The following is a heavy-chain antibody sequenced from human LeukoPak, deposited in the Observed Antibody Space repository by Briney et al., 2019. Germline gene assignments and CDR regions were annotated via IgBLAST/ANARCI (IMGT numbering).Heavy chain of an antibody. CDR1: GDSISSGGYH. V-gene: IGHV4-31*03. CDR3: AREGSRTPFDF. CDR2: IYYSGST. D-gene: IGHD1/OR15-1a*01. J-gene: IGHJ4*02. Sequence: PSQTLSLTCTVSGDSISSGGYHWNWIRQRPGKGLEWIGYIYYSGSTNYNPSLKSRVTISVNTSKNQFSLKLKSVTAADTAVYYCAREGSRTPFDFWGQGTLVTVSS.